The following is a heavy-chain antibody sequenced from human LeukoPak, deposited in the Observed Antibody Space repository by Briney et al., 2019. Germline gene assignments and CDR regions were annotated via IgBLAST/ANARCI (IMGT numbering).Heavy chain of an antibody. CDR3: ARGSSSRQRDDTFDI. CDR1: GFTFSIFS. V-gene: IGHV3-21*01. Sequence: GGSLRLSCAASGFTFSIFSMNWVRQAPGKGLEWVSFISSGSSYIYYADSLKGRFTISRDNPKNSLYLQMNSLRAEDTAVYYCARGSSSRQRDDTFDIWGQGTMVTV. D-gene: IGHD6-13*01. CDR2: ISSGSSYI. J-gene: IGHJ3*02.